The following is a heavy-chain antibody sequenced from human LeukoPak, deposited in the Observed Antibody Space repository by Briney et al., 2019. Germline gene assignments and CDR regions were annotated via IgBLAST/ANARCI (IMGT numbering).Heavy chain of an antibody. CDR1: GFTFSTYN. Sequence: PGGPLRLSCAASGFTFSTYNMIWVRQAPGKGLEWVSSISSSSNYIYYADSVKGRFTISRDNAKNSLYLQMNSLRADDTAVYYCARGLDPWGQGTLVTVSS. CDR2: ISSSSNYI. CDR3: ARGLDP. V-gene: IGHV3-21*01. J-gene: IGHJ5*02.